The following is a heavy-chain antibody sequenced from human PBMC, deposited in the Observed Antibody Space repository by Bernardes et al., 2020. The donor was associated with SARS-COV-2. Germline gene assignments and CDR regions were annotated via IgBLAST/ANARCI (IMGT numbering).Heavy chain of an antibody. V-gene: IGHV3-13*05. D-gene: IGHD1-1*01. J-gene: IGHJ2*01. CDR2: ISPTGGP. CDR1: EFTFSSYD. Sequence: GWSLRLSCAASEFTFSSYDMNWVRQATGKGLEWVAGISPTGGPNYPASAEGRFTISSENATNYLYLHMNSLRAGDTAVYYCAREMGRPGNWYCDLWGRGILVTVAS. CDR3: AREMGRPGNWYCDL.